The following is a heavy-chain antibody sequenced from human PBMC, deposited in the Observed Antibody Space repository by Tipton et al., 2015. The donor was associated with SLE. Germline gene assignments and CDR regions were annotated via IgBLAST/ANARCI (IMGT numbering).Heavy chain of an antibody. CDR2: VYSHGDS. Sequence: TLSLTCTVSDGSISPYYWSWIRQPPGKGLEWLGSVYSHGDSTYNTSLKCRVAISVDKTGNEIFLELPSLTPAVTAVYYWARAFGARSPFFDYWGQGKLVSVSS. V-gene: IGHV4-59*01. J-gene: IGHJ4*02. CDR3: ARAFGARSPFFDY. D-gene: IGHD3-10*01. CDR1: DGSISPYY.